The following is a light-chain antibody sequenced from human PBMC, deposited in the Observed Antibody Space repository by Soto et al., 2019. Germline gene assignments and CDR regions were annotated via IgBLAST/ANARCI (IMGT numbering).Light chain of an antibody. CDR3: QQRSNWPPIT. V-gene: IGKV3-11*01. CDR2: DAS. CDR1: QSISRY. J-gene: IGKJ5*01. Sequence: ETVLTQSPAILSLSPGERATLFCRAGQSISRYLAWYQQKPGQAPRLLIYDASNRATGTPARFSGSGSGTDFTLTISSLEPEDFAVYYCQQRSNWPPITFGQGTRLEIK.